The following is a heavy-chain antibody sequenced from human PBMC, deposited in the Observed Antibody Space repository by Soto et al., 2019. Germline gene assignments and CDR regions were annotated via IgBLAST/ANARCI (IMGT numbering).Heavy chain of an antibody. V-gene: IGHV3-30-3*01. CDR1: GFTFSSYA. J-gene: IGHJ4*02. Sequence: QVQLVESGGGVVQPGRSLRLSCAASGFTFSSYAMHWVRQAPGKGLEWVAVISYDGSNKYYADSMKGRFTISRDNSKNTLYLQMNSLRAEDTAVYYCANLRDGYNGIDYWGQGTLVTVSS. D-gene: IGHD1-1*01. CDR3: ANLRDGYNGIDY. CDR2: ISYDGSNK.